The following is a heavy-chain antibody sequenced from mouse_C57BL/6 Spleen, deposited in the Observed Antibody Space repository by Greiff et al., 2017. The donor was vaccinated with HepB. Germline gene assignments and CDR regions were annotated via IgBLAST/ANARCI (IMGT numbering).Heavy chain of an antibody. CDR3: ARGSSYGAWFAY. CDR2: FHPYNDDT. D-gene: IGHD1-1*01. J-gene: IGHJ3*01. CDR1: GYTFTTYP. Sequence: VKLMESGAELVKPGASVKMSCKASGYTFTTYPIEWMKQNHGKSLEWIGNFHPYNDDTKYNEKFKGKATLTVEKSSSTVYLELSRLTSDDSAVYYCARGSSYGAWFAYWGQGTLVTVSA. V-gene: IGHV1-47*01.